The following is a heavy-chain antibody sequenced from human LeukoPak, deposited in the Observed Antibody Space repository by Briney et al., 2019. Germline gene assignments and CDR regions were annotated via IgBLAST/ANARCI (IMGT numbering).Heavy chain of an antibody. CDR1: GFTFNHYA. V-gene: IGHV3-43D*03. CDR3: ARDSGYDFLSFDY. CDR2: INWDGGNT. J-gene: IGHJ4*02. D-gene: IGHD5-12*01. Sequence: PGGSLRLSCAASGFTFNHYAMHWMRQRPGKGLEWVSLINWDGGNTYYADSVKGRFTISRDNAKKSLYLQMNSLRAEDMALYYCARDSGYDFLSFDYWGQGTLVTVSS.